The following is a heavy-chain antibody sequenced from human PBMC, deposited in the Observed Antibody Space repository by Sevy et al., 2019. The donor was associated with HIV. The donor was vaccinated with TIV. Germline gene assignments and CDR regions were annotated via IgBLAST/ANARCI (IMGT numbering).Heavy chain of an antibody. Sequence: ASVKVSCKASGYTFITYYVHWVRQAPGQGLEWMGLIDPSGSTRYAQKFQGRVSMTGDTYTTTVYMELSSLTSEDTAVYYCARDRDLSGSYLEYDYYAMDVWGQGTTVTVSS. D-gene: IGHD1-26*01. J-gene: IGHJ6*02. V-gene: IGHV1-46*01. CDR2: IDPSGST. CDR3: ARDRDLSGSYLEYDYYAMDV. CDR1: GYTFITYY.